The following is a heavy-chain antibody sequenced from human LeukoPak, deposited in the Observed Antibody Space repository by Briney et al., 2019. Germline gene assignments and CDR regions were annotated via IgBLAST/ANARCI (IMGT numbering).Heavy chain of an antibody. Sequence: ASVKVSCKASGYTFTIYFMHWVRQAPGQGLDWMGIINPSGGSTSYAQKFQGRVTMTRDTSTSTVYMELSSLRSEDTAVYYCARDSADYGDYVYWGQGTLVTVSS. V-gene: IGHV1-46*01. D-gene: IGHD4-17*01. CDR2: INPSGGST. CDR3: ARDSADYGDYVY. J-gene: IGHJ4*02. CDR1: GYTFTIYF.